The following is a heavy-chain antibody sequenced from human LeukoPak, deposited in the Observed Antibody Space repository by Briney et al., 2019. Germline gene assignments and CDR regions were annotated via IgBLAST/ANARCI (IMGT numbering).Heavy chain of an antibody. D-gene: IGHD4/OR15-4a*01. J-gene: IGHJ4*02. V-gene: IGHV3-74*01. CDR1: GFTFSSYW. CDR3: ASDRLTTLDY. CDR2: INSDGSST. Sequence: GGSLRLSCAASGFTFSSYWMHWVRQAPGKGLVWASRINSDGSSTSYADSVKDRFTISRDNAKNTLYLQMNSLRAEDTSVYYCASDRLTTLDYWGQGTLVTVSS.